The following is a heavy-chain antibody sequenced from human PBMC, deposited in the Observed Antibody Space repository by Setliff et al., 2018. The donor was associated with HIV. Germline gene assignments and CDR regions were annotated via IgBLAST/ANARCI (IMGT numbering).Heavy chain of an antibody. D-gene: IGHD3-10*01. Sequence: SETLSLTCTVSGGSISGGGYYWTWIRQYPGRGLEWIGYIYYTGTTYYKPSLRSRVTISVDTSMNQFSLNLNSVTATDTAIYYCARQGLTMLRGVPAPILYYFDYWGQGILVTVSS. CDR1: GGSISGGGYY. V-gene: IGHV4-31*03. CDR2: IYYTGTT. J-gene: IGHJ4*02. CDR3: ARQGLTMLRGVPAPILYYFDY.